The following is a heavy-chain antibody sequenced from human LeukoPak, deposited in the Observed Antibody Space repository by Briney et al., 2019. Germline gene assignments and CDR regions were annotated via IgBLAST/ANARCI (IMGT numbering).Heavy chain of an antibody. CDR1: GFSVSSNY. CDR3: AKGRSGYYALFDY. J-gene: IGHJ4*02. D-gene: IGHD3-22*01. CDR2: IYSGGST. V-gene: IGHV3-66*01. Sequence: PGGSLRLSCAASGFSVSSNYMSWVRQAPGKGLEWVSVIYSGGSTYYADSVKGRFTISRDNSKNTLSLQMNSLRVEDTAVYYCAKGRSGYYALFDYWGQGTLVTVSS.